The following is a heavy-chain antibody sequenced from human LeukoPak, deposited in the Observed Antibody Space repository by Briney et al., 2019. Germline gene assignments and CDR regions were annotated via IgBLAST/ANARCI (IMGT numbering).Heavy chain of an antibody. Sequence: GGSLRLSCAASGFTFSDYYMSWIRQAPGKGLEWVSYISSSGSTIYYADSVKGRFTISRDNAKNSLYLQMNSLRAEDTAVYYCARDKASSGWLDAFDIWGQGTMVTVSS. V-gene: IGHV3-11*01. CDR3: ARDKASSGWLDAFDI. CDR1: GFTFSDYY. J-gene: IGHJ3*02. CDR2: ISSSGSTI. D-gene: IGHD6-19*01.